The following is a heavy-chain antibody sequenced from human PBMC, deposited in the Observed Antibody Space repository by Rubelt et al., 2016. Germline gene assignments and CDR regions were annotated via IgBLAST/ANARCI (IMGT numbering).Heavy chain of an antibody. D-gene: IGHD2/OR15-2a*01. CDR3: ARVEYGNSWFKY. Sequence: QVQLQQWGAGLLKPSETLSLTCAVYGGSFSGYYWSWIRQPPGKGLEWIGEIHPSGSTNFNPSFKSRLTMSVDTSRNQFSLWLSSVTAADTAIDFCARVEYGNSWFKYWGQGTLVTVSS. V-gene: IGHV4-34*01. CDR1: GGSFSGYY. J-gene: IGHJ4*02. CDR2: IHPSGST.